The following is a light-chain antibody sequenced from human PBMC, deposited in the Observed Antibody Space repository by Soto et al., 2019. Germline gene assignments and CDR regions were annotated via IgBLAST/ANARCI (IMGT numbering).Light chain of an antibody. Sequence: QSVLTQPPSVSGAPGQRATISCTGSSSNIGAGYDVHWYQQLPGTAPKLLIYGNGNRPSGVPDRFSGSKSGTSASLAITGLQAEDEADYYCQSYDSSLSGWVFGGGTKLTVL. V-gene: IGLV1-40*01. CDR2: GNG. J-gene: IGLJ3*02. CDR1: SSNIGAGYD. CDR3: QSYDSSLSGWV.